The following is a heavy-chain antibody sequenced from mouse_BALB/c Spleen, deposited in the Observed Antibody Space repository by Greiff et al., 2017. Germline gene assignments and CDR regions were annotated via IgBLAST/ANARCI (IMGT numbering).Heavy chain of an antibody. Sequence: EVKVVESGGDLVKPGGSLKLSCAASGFTFSSYGMSWVRQTPDKRLEWVATISSGGSYTYYPDSVKGRFTISRDNAKNTLYLQMSSLRSEDTAMYYCACNYYYGSSCAMDYWGQGTSVTVSA. CDR1: GFTFSSYG. J-gene: IGHJ4*01. CDR2: ISSGGSYT. CDR3: ACNYYYGSSCAMDY. V-gene: IGHV5-6*01. D-gene: IGHD1-1*01.